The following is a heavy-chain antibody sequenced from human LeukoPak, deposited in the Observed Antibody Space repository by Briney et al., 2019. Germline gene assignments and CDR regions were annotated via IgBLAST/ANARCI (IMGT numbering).Heavy chain of an antibody. CDR2: ISTYNGDT. Sequence: ASVKVSCKASGYTFTSYGFSWVRQAPGQGLEWMGWISTYNGDTSYAQKFQGRVTMTTDTSTNTAYMELRSLRSDDTAVYYCARLRVIKYYYYYMDVWGKGTTVTVSS. CDR1: GYTFTSYG. D-gene: IGHD3-16*02. V-gene: IGHV1-18*01. J-gene: IGHJ6*03. CDR3: ARLRVIKYYYYYMDV.